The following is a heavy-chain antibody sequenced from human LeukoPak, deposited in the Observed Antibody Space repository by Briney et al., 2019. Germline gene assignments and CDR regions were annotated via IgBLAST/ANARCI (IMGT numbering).Heavy chain of an antibody. J-gene: IGHJ4*02. CDR2: ISSSGGST. CDR1: GFTFSSFA. V-gene: IGHV3-23*01. CDR3: AKETFYCSGGSCYFDY. Sequence: GGSLRLSCAASGFTFSSFAMSWVRQAPGKGLEWVSGISSSGGSTNYADSVKGRFTISRDNSKNTLYLQMNSLRAEDTAVYYCAKETFYCSGGSCYFDYWGQGTLVTVSS. D-gene: IGHD2-15*01.